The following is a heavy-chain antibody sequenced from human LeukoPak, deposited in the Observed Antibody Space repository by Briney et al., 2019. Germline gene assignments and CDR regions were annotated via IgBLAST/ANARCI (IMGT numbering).Heavy chain of an antibody. CDR3: ARDGETAYSSSGYYYYMDV. Sequence: GSVKVSCKASGYTFTGYYMHWVRQAPGQGLEWMGWINPNSGGTNYAQKFQGRVTMTRDTSISTAYMELSRLRSDDTAVYYCARDGETAYSSSGYYYYMDVWGKGTTVTVSS. CDR2: INPNSGGT. D-gene: IGHD6-6*01. CDR1: GYTFTGYY. J-gene: IGHJ6*03. V-gene: IGHV1-2*02.